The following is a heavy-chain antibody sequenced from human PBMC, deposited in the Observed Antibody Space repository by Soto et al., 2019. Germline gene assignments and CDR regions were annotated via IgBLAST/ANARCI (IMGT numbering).Heavy chain of an antibody. D-gene: IGHD5-18*01. Sequence: ASETLSLTCTVSGGSISSSSYYWGWIRQPPGKGLEWIGSIYYSGSTYYNPSLKSRVTISVDTSKNQFSLKLSSVTAADTAVYYCARSGGYSYGYGWFDPWGQGTLVTVSS. J-gene: IGHJ5*02. CDR2: IYYSGST. V-gene: IGHV4-39*01. CDR1: GGSISSSSYY. CDR3: ARSGGYSYGYGWFDP.